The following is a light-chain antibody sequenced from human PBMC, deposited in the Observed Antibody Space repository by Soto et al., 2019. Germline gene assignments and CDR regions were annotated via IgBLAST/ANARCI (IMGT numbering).Light chain of an antibody. CDR3: CSYAGSYPQVV. CDR2: DVS. CDR1: SSDVGGYNY. V-gene: IGLV2-11*01. J-gene: IGLJ2*01. Sequence: QSALTQPRSVSGSPGQSVTISCTGTSSDVGGYNYVSWYQQHPGKAPKLMIYDVSKRPSGVPDRFSGSKSGNTASLTISGLQAEDEADYYCCSYAGSYPQVVFGGGTKRTVL.